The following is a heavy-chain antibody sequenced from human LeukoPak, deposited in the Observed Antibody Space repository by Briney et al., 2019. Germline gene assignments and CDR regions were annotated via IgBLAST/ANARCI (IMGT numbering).Heavy chain of an antibody. CDR3: ARGFGSGSFLA. D-gene: IGHD3-10*01. V-gene: IGHV4-34*01. Sequence: SETLSLTCAVYGGSFSGYYWSWIRQPPGKGLEWIGEINHSGSTNYNPSLKSRVTISVDTSKNQFSLKLSSVTAADTAVYYCARGFGSGSFLAWGQGTLVTVSS. J-gene: IGHJ5*02. CDR2: INHSGST. CDR1: GGSFSGYY.